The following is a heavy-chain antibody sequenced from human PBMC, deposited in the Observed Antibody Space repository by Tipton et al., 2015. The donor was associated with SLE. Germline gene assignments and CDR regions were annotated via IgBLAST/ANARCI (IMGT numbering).Heavy chain of an antibody. V-gene: IGHV4-59*12. CDR3: ARPSFWSGYYRSRGMDV. Sequence: TLSLTCTVSGGSISSYYWSWIRQPPGKGLEWIGYIYYSGSTNYNPSLKSRVTISVDTSKNQFSLKLSSVTAADTAVYYCARPSFWSGYYRSRGMDVRGQGTTVTVSS. CDR2: IYYSGST. CDR1: GGSISSYY. J-gene: IGHJ6*02. D-gene: IGHD3-3*01.